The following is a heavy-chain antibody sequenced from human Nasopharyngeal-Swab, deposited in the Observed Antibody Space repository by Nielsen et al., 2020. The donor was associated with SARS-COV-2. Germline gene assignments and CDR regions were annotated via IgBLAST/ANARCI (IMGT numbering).Heavy chain of an antibody. Sequence: ASVKVSCKASGYTFTGYYMHWVRQAPGQGLEWMGWINPNSGGTNYAQKFQGRVTMTRDTSISTAYMELSRLRSDDTAVYYCAREKGRTAAGTVLWYYYYGMDVWGQGTTVTVSS. J-gene: IGHJ6*02. V-gene: IGHV1-2*02. D-gene: IGHD6-13*01. CDR2: INPNSGGT. CDR3: AREKGRTAAGTVLWYYYYGMDV. CDR1: GYTFTGYY.